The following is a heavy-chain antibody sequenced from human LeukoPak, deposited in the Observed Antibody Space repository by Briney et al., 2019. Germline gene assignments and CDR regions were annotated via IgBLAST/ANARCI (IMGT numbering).Heavy chain of an antibody. D-gene: IGHD2-21*02. J-gene: IGHJ3*02. Sequence: ASVKVSCKASGYIFTNYAMNWVRQAPGQGLEWMGRIIPILGIANYAQKFQGRVTITADKSTSTAYMELSSLRSEDTAVYYCASTPVVTATDDAFDIWGQGTMVTVSS. CDR1: GYIFTNYA. CDR2: IIPILGIA. CDR3: ASTPVVTATDDAFDI. V-gene: IGHV1-69*04.